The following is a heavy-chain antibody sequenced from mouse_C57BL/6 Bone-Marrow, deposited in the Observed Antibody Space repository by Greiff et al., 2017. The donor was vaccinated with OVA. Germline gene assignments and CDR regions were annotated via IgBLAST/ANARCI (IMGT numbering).Heavy chain of an antibody. J-gene: IGHJ4*01. CDR2: IDPEDGET. Sequence: EVKLMESGAELVKPGASVKLSCTASGFNIKDYYMHWVKQRTEQGLEWIGRIDPEDGETKYAPKFQGKATITADTSSNTAYLQLSSLTSEDTAVYYCARRKYDYYGSNYAMDYWGQGTSVTVSS. CDR1: GFNIKDYY. CDR3: ARRKYDYYGSNYAMDY. V-gene: IGHV14-2*01. D-gene: IGHD1-1*01.